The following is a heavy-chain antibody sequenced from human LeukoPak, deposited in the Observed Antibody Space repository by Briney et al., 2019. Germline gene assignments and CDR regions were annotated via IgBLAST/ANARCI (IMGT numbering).Heavy chain of an antibody. CDR1: GFTFSNAW. V-gene: IGHV3-15*01. D-gene: IGHD5-12*01. J-gene: IGHJ4*02. Sequence: GGSLRLSCAASGFTFSNAWMSWVRQAPGKGLEWVGRIKSKTDGGTTDYAAPVKGRFTISRDDSKNALYLQMNSLKTEDTAVYYCTTGGYEAPLFDYWGQGTLVTVST. CDR3: TTGGYEAPLFDY. CDR2: IKSKTDGGTT.